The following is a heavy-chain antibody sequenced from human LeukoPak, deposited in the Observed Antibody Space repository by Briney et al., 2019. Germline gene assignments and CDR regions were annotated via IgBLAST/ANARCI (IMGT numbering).Heavy chain of an antibody. J-gene: IGHJ5*02. CDR3: ARLVPPNDGGWFDP. CDR2: MNPNSGNT. Sequence: ASVKVSCKASGYTFTSYDINWVRQATGQGLEWMGWMNPNSGNTGYAQKFQGRVTMTRNTSISTAYMELSSLRSEDTAVYYGARLVPPNDGGWFDPWGQGTLVTVSS. V-gene: IGHV1-8*01. D-gene: IGHD1-1*01. CDR1: GYTFTSYD.